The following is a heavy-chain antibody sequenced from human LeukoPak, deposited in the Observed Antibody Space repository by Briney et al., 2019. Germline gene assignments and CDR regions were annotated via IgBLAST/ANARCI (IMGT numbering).Heavy chain of an antibody. CDR3: ATTPEWRAYYFDY. Sequence: GGSLRLSCAASGFTFSSYAMHWVRQAPGKGLEWVAVISYDGSNKYYADSVKGRFTISRDNSKNTLYLQMNSLRAEDTAVYYCATTPEWRAYYFDYWGQGTLVTVSS. J-gene: IGHJ4*02. CDR2: ISYDGSNK. V-gene: IGHV3-30*01. CDR1: GFTFSSYA. D-gene: IGHD2-8*01.